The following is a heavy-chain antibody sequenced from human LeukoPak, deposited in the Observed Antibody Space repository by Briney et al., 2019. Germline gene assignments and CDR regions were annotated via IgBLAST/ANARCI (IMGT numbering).Heavy chain of an antibody. CDR1: GLTFSSYA. D-gene: IGHD7-27*01. J-gene: IGHJ6*02. CDR2: ISYDGSNK. Sequence: GRSLRLSCAASGLTFSSYAMHWVRKAPGKGLEWVAVISYDGSNKYYADSVKGRFTISRDNSKNTLYLQMNSLRAEDTAVYYCARELGLYYYGMDVWGQGTTVTVSS. CDR3: ARELGLYYYGMDV. V-gene: IGHV3-30-3*01.